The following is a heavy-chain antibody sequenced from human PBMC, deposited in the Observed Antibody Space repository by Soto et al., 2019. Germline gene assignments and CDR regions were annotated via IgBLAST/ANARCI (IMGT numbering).Heavy chain of an antibody. D-gene: IGHD2-21*02. J-gene: IGHJ4*02. CDR2: ISAYNGNT. Sequence: ASVKVSCKASGYTFTSYGISWVRQAPGQGLEWMGWISAYNGNTNYAQKLQGRVTMTTDTSTSTAYMELRSLRSDDTAVYYCARDGHILVVTAYHFHYWGQGTLLTVYS. V-gene: IGHV1-18*04. CDR1: GYTFTSYG. CDR3: ARDGHILVVTAYHFHY.